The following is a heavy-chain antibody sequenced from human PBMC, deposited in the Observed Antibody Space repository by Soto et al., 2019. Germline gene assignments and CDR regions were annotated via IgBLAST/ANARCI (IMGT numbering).Heavy chain of an antibody. Sequence: QVQLVQSGAEVKKPGSSVKVSCKASGGTFSSYAISWVRQAPGQGLEWMGGIIPIFGTANYAQKFQGRVTITADESTSTAYMELSSLRSEDTAVYYCASTRSGYYPDRYYYYGMDVWGQGTTVTVSS. CDR2: IIPIFGTA. V-gene: IGHV1-69*01. CDR3: ASTRSGYYPDRYYYYGMDV. D-gene: IGHD5-12*01. J-gene: IGHJ6*02. CDR1: GGTFSSYA.